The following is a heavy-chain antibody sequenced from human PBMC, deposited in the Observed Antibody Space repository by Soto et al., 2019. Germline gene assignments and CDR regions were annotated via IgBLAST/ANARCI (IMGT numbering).Heavy chain of an antibody. CDR3: ARAVTWGLDV. D-gene: IGHD3-10*01. J-gene: IGHJ6*02. CDR2: ISRSSTGI. Sequence: EVQLVESGGGLVQPGGSLRLSCAASGFTFSLYSMSWVRQAPGKGLEWVSYISRSSTGIHYADSVKGRFTISRDDATISMHLQMNSLRDGDTAVDYCARAVTWGLDVWGQGTTVSISS. CDR1: GFTFSLYS. V-gene: IGHV3-48*02.